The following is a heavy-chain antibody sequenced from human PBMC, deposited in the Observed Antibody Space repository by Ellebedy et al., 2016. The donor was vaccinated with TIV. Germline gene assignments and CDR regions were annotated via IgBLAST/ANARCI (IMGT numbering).Heavy chain of an antibody. D-gene: IGHD2-2*01. CDR2: IYYSGST. J-gene: IGHJ4*02. CDR3: ARYVTRRGGAGRYY. CDR1: GGSISSGGYY. V-gene: IGHV4-31*03. Sequence: SETLSLXCTVSGGSISSGGYYWSWIRQHPGKGLEWIGYIYYSGSTYYNPSLKSRVTISVDTSKNQFSLKLSSVTAADTAVYYCARYVTRRGGAGRYYWGQGTLVTVSS.